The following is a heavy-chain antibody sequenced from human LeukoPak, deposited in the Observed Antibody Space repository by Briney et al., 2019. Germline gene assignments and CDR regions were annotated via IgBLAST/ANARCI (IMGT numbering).Heavy chain of an antibody. CDR2: ISGSGGST. V-gene: IGHV3-23*01. CDR1: EFTFSNYA. Sequence: GGSLRLSCAASEFTFSNYAMSWVRQAPGKGLEWVAAISGSGGSTYYADSVKGRFTISRDNSKNTLYLQMNSLRAEDTAVYYCAKDREMATITIAYYFDYWGQGTLVTVSS. D-gene: IGHD5-24*01. J-gene: IGHJ4*02. CDR3: AKDREMATITIAYYFDY.